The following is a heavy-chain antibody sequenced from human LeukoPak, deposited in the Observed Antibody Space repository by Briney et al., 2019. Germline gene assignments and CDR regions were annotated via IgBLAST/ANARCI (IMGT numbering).Heavy chain of an antibody. J-gene: IGHJ5*02. Sequence: PSETLSLTCTVSGGSISNYYWSWIRQPAGKGLEWLGRIYISGSTNYNPSLKSRVTISVDKSKNQFSLKLNSVTAADTAVYYCASGLRTGDWFDPWGQGTLVTVPS. CDR2: IYISGST. CDR3: ASGLRTGDWFDP. D-gene: IGHD1-1*01. CDR1: GGSISNYY. V-gene: IGHV4-4*07.